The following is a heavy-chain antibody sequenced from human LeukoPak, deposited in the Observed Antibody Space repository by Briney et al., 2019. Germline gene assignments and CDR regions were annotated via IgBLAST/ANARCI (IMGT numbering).Heavy chain of an antibody. D-gene: IGHD2-2*03. Sequence: GESLKISCKGSGYSFTSYWIGWVRQMPGKGLEWMGIIYPGDSDTRYSPSFQGQVTISADKSISTAYLQWSSLKASDTAMYYCARWELRMDIVADDAFDIWGQGTMVAVSS. V-gene: IGHV5-51*01. CDR3: ARWELRMDIVADDAFDI. CDR2: IYPGDSDT. J-gene: IGHJ3*02. CDR1: GYSFTSYW.